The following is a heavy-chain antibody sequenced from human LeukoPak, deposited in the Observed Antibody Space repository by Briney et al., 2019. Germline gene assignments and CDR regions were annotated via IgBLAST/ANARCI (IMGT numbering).Heavy chain of an antibody. Sequence: QTGGSLRLSCAASGFTFSSYAMSWVRQAPGKGLEWVSAISGSGGSTYYADSVKGRFTISRDNSKNTLYLQMNSLRAEDTAVYYCAKRRIQLRSHFDHWGQGTLVTVSS. CDR3: AKRRIQLRSHFDH. CDR1: GFTFSSYA. J-gene: IGHJ4*02. D-gene: IGHD5-18*01. CDR2: ISGSGGST. V-gene: IGHV3-23*01.